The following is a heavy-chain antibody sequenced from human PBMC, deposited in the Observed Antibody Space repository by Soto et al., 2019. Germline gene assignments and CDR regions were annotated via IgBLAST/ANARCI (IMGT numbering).Heavy chain of an antibody. CDR3: ARQRVGLEWLLYDFDY. CDR2: IYYSGST. V-gene: IGHV4-39*01. Sequence: SETLSLTCTVSGGSISSSSYYWGWIRQPPGKGLEWIGSIYYSGSTYYNPSLKSRVTISVDTSKNQFSLKLSSVTAADTAVYYCARQRVGLEWLLYDFDYWGQGTLVTVSS. J-gene: IGHJ4*02. CDR1: GGSISSSSYY. D-gene: IGHD3-3*01.